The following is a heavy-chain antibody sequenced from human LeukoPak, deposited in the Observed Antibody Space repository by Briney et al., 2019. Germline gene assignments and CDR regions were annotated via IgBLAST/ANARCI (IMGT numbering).Heavy chain of an antibody. Sequence: GGSLRLSCAASGFTFSGSAMHWVRQASGKGLECVGRIRSKANSYATAYAASVKGRFTISRDDSKNTAYLQMNSLKTEDTAVYYCTRPARRYYYDSSGSYMDVWGKGTTVTVSS. CDR1: GFTFSGSA. CDR3: TRPARRYYYDSSGSYMDV. J-gene: IGHJ6*03. CDR2: IRSKANSYAT. V-gene: IGHV3-73*01. D-gene: IGHD3-22*01.